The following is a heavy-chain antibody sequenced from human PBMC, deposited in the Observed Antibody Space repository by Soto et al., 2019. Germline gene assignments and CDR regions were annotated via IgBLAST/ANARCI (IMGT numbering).Heavy chain of an antibody. V-gene: IGHV1-3*04. CDR1: GYIFTSYP. Sequence: QVQLVQSGAEVKKPGASVRVSCKASGYIFTSYPMHWVRQAPGHSLEWMGWINTGTGNTKYSQNFQGRVSTSRDTSAYTAYMELSSLRSEDTAVYYCTRDNNGRGDYWGQGTLVTVSS. J-gene: IGHJ4*02. D-gene: IGHD1-1*01. CDR3: TRDNNGRGDY. CDR2: INTGTGNT.